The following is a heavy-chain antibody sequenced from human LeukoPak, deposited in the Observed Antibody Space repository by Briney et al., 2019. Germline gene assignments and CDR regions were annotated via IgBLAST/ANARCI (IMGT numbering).Heavy chain of an antibody. Sequence: HPGGSLRLSCAASGFTFSSYGMHWVRQAPGKGLEWVAVISYDGSNKYYADSVKGRFTISRDNSKNTLYLQMNSLRAEDTAVYYCAKDRKKAGSSGLGYWGQGTLVTVSS. D-gene: IGHD6-19*01. CDR2: ISYDGSNK. V-gene: IGHV3-30*18. CDR1: GFTFSSYG. CDR3: AKDRKKAGSSGLGY. J-gene: IGHJ4*02.